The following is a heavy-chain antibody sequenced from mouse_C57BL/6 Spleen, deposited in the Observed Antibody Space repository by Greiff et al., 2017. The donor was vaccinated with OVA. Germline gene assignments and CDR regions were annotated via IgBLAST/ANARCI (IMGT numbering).Heavy chain of an antibody. CDR2: IHPNSGST. D-gene: IGHD2-4*01. CDR1: GYTFTSYW. CDR3: ARGEYDIPGYYYAMDY. J-gene: IGHJ4*01. V-gene: IGHV1-64*01. Sequence: QVQLKQPGAELVKPGASVKLSCKASGYTFTSYWMHWVKQRPGQGLEWIGMIHPNSGSTNYNEKFKSKATLTVDKSSSTAYMQLSSLTSEDYAVYYCARGEYDIPGYYYAMDYWGQGTSVTVSS.